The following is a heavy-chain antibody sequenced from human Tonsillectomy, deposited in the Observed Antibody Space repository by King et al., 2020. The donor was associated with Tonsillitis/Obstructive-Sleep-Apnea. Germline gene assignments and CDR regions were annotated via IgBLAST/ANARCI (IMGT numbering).Heavy chain of an antibody. CDR1: GYRFTGYW. Sequence: QLVQSGAEVKKPGESLKISCKASGYRFTGYWIGWVRQMPGKGLEWMGIIYPGDSDNRYSPSFQGQVTISADESISTAYLQWSSLKASDTAMYYCARRGYCGGDTCNKWFDPWGQGTLVTVSS. D-gene: IGHD2-21*01. J-gene: IGHJ5*02. CDR2: IYPGDSDN. CDR3: ARRGYCGGDTCNKWFDP. V-gene: IGHV5-51*03.